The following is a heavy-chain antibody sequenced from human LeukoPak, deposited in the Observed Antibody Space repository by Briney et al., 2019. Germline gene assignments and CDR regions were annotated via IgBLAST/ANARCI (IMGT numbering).Heavy chain of an antibody. CDR3: ASLWFGELLRFDY. J-gene: IGHJ4*02. CDR1: GGSIRSSSYY. V-gene: IGHV4-39*07. Sequence: SETLSLTCTVSGGSIRSSSYYWGWIRQPPGKGLEWIGSIYYSGSTYYNPSLKRRVTISVDTSKNQFSLKLSSVTAADTAVYYCASLWFGELLRFDYWGQGTLVTVSS. D-gene: IGHD3-10*01. CDR2: IYYSGST.